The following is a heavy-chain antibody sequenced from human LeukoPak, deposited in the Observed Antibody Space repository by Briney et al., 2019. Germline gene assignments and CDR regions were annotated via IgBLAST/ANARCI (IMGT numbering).Heavy chain of an antibody. J-gene: IGHJ3*02. CDR1: GFTFSSYE. V-gene: IGHV3-48*03. CDR2: ISSSGSTT. CDR3: AFYGGAFDI. D-gene: IGHD4-23*01. Sequence: GGSLRLSCAASGFTFSSYEMNWVRQAPGKGLEWVSYISSSGSTTYYADSVKGRFTISRDNAKNSLYLQMNSLRAEDTAVYYCAFYGGAFDIWGQGTMVTVSS.